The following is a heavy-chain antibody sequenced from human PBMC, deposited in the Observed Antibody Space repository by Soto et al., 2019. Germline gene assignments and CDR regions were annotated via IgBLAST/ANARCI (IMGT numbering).Heavy chain of an antibody. Sequence: PSETLSVTCTVSGGSISTYHWSWIRQPPGKGLEWIGYIYYDGSTSYNPSLRSRVTISVDTSKNQFSLILSSVTSADTAVYYCARDQLSSGLYVWFDPWGQGTLVTVSS. J-gene: IGHJ5*02. CDR3: ARDQLSSGLYVWFDP. CDR2: IYYDGST. V-gene: IGHV4-59*01. D-gene: IGHD6-25*01. CDR1: GGSISTYH.